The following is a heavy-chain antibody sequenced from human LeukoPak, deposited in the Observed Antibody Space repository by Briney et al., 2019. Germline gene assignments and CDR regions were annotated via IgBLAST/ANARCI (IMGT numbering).Heavy chain of an antibody. CDR2: IKQDGSEK. CDR1: RFTFSSYW. D-gene: IGHD6-13*01. Sequence: GGSLRLSCAASRFTFSSYWMSWVRQAPGKGLEWVANIKQDGSEKYYVDSVKGRFTISRDNAKNSLYLQMNSLRAEDTAVYYCAREGYYSSSWPCYYYYMDVWGKGTTVTVS. V-gene: IGHV3-7*01. CDR3: AREGYYSSSWPCYYYYMDV. J-gene: IGHJ6*03.